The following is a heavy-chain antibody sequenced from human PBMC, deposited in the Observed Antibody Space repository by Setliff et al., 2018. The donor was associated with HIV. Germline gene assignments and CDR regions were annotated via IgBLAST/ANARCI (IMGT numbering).Heavy chain of an antibody. CDR1: GFTFSSYW. CDR2: IKQDGSEK. V-gene: IGHV3-7*01. D-gene: IGHD2-2*01. J-gene: IGHJ6*03. CDR3: ARDQEHIIVVSATGNMPGYLHYYYMDV. Sequence: GGSLRLSCAASGFTFSSYWMSWVRQAPGKGLEWVANIKQDGSEKYYVDSVKGRFTISRDNANNLLYLQMNSLRAEDTAVYYCARDQEHIIVVSATGNMPGYLHYYYMDVWGKGSTVTVSS.